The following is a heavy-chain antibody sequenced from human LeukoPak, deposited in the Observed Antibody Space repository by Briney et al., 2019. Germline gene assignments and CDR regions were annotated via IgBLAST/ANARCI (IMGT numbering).Heavy chain of an antibody. CDR3: ANVPRSTVSY. CDR2: LNEDGTVK. D-gene: IGHD2-15*01. CDR1: GFSFTTNW. J-gene: IGHJ4*02. Sequence: GGSLRLSCAASGFSFTTNWMHWVRQTPGKRLEWVAELNEDGTVKYYVDSVKGRFTISRDNAKNSLYLQMNRLRAEDTGVYFSANVPRSTVSYWGRGTLVTVSS. V-gene: IGHV3-7*01.